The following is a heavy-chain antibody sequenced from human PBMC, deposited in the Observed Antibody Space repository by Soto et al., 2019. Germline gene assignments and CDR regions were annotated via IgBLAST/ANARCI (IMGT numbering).Heavy chain of an antibody. D-gene: IGHD5-18*01. CDR3: ARGKLEYRSGLYYYYGMDV. V-gene: IGHV4-30-4*01. Sequence: PSETLSLTCTVSGGSMSSGDYFWSWVRQPPGRGLEWIAHMYYSGRTFYNSSLKSRGTISVDTSKNQFSLKLTPVTADDTAVYFCARGKLEYRSGLYYYYGMDVWGQGTTVTVSS. J-gene: IGHJ6*02. CDR2: MYYSGRT. CDR1: GGSMSSGDYF.